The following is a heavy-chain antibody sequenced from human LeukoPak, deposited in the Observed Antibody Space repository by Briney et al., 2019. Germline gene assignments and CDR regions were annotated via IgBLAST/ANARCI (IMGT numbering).Heavy chain of an antibody. CDR3: AKERHWGYSYGYFDY. V-gene: IGHV3-30*18. D-gene: IGHD5-18*01. CDR1: GFTFSSYG. CDR2: ISYDGSNK. J-gene: IGHJ4*02. Sequence: GRSLRLSCAASGFTFSSYGMHWVRQAPGKGLEWVAVISYDGSNKYYADSVKGRFTISRDNSKNTLYLQMNCLRAEDTAVYYCAKERHWGYSYGYFDYWGQGTLVTVSS.